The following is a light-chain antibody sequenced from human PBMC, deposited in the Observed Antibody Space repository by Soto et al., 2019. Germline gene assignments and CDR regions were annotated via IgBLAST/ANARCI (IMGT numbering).Light chain of an antibody. CDR2: DVS. Sequence: QSALTQPASVSGSPGQSITISCTGTSSDVGGYYYVSWYQQYPGKAPKLMIYDVSNRPSGISNRFSGSKSGNPASLPISGLQAEDEADYYCSSYTSSSTVVFGGGTKVTVL. J-gene: IGLJ2*01. V-gene: IGLV2-14*01. CDR3: SSYTSSSTVV. CDR1: SSDVGGYYY.